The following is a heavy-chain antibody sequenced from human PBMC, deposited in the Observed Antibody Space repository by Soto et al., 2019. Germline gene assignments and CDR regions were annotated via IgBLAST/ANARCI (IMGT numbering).Heavy chain of an antibody. J-gene: IGHJ6*02. CDR3: ARYDFWSGYSTGDYYGMDV. CDR2: IYYSGST. V-gene: IGHV4-31*03. D-gene: IGHD3-3*01. CDR1: GGSISSGGYY. Sequence: QVQLQESGPGLVKPSQTLSLTCTVSGGSISSGGYYWSWIRQHPGKGLEWIGYIYYSGSTYYNPSLKSRVTISVDTSMNQFSLKLSSVTAADTAVYYCARYDFWSGYSTGDYYGMDVWGQGTTVTVSS.